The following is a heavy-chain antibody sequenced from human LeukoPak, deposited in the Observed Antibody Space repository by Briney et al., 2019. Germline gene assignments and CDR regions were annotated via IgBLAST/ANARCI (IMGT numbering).Heavy chain of an antibody. D-gene: IGHD5-12*01. CDR1: GGSVSSYY. CDR2: IYYSGRT. CDR3: ARRRLFDY. V-gene: IGHV4-59*02. J-gene: IGHJ4*02. Sequence: SETLSLTCSVSGGSVSSYYWSWIRQPPGKGLEWIGYIYYSGRTSYNPSLKSRVTISVDTSKNQFSLRLSSVTAADTAVYYCARRRLFDYWGQGTLVTVSS.